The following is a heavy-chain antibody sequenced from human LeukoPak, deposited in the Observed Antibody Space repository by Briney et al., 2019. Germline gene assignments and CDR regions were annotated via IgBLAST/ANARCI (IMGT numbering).Heavy chain of an antibody. CDR2: INPSGGST. Sequence: GASVKVSCKASGYTFTSYYMHWVRQAPGQGLEWMGIINPSGGSTSYAQKFQGRVTMTRDMSTSTVYMELSSLRSEDTAVYYCARGSNRGIAAAGPIDYWGQGTLVTVSS. V-gene: IGHV1-46*01. CDR1: GYTFTSYY. CDR3: ARGSNRGIAAAGPIDY. D-gene: IGHD6-13*01. J-gene: IGHJ4*02.